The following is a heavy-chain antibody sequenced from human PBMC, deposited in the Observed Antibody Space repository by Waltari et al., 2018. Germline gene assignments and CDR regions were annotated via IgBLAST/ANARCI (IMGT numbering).Heavy chain of an antibody. CDR1: GYSISSGYY. J-gene: IGHJ4*02. V-gene: IGHV4-38-2*01. D-gene: IGHD6-19*01. CDR3: ARRIAVASFGDY. CDR2: IYHSGGT. Sequence: QVQLQESGPGLVKPSETLSLTCAVSGYSISSGYYWGWIRQPPGKGLEWIGSIYHSGGTDYNPSLKSRVTISVDTSKNQFSLKLSSVTAADTAVYYCARRIAVASFGDYWGQGTLVTVSS.